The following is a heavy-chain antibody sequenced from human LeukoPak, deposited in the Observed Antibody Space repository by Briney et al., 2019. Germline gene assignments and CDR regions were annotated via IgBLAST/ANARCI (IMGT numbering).Heavy chain of an antibody. D-gene: IGHD6-19*01. CDR2: LNPNNGNT. V-gene: IGHV1-8*03. J-gene: IGHJ5*02. Sequence: ASVKVSCKASGYTFTTCDINWVRQATGQGLEWMGWLNPNNGNTGYAEKFQGRVTITRNTSINTAYMELSSLRSEDTAVYYCARMTVSGRDNWFDPWGQGTLVTVSS. CDR3: ARMTVSGRDNWFDP. CDR1: GYTFTTCD.